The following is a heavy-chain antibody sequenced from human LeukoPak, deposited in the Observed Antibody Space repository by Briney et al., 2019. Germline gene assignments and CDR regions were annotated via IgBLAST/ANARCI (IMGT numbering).Heavy chain of an antibody. CDR2: INHSGST. CDR3: ARMGAIGWYFDL. Sequence: SETLSLTCAVYGGSSSGYYWSWIRQPPGKGLEWIGEINHSGSTNYNPSLKSRVTISVDTSKNQFSLKLSSVTAADTAVYYCARMGAIGWYFDLWGRGTQVTVSS. V-gene: IGHV4-34*01. D-gene: IGHD1-26*01. CDR1: GGSSSGYY. J-gene: IGHJ2*01.